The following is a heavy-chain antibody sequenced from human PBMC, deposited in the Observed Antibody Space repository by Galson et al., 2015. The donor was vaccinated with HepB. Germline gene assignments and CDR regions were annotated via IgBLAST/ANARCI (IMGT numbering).Heavy chain of an antibody. D-gene: IGHD2-21*01. V-gene: IGHV3-23*01. J-gene: IGHJ4*02. CDR2: ISESGDKT. Sequence: SLRLSCAASGFNFSAYFMRWVCQAPGKGLECVSSISESGDKTFYADSVKGRFTISRDNSKNTMHLQMNSLRGEDTALYYCAKGTAVGDKEGAKWGQGTLV. CDR1: GFNFSAYF. CDR3: AKGTAVGDKEGAK.